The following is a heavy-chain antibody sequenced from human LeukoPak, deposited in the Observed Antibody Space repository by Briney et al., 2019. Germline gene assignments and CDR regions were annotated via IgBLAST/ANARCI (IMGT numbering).Heavy chain of an antibody. CDR1: GFSFRSYG. CDR3: ARDFWSGYYVA. Sequence: GRSLRLSCAASGFSFRSYGMHWVRQAPGKGLEWVAVIWYDGSEKHYADSVRGRLTISRDNSKNTLYLQMNNLRAEDTAVYYCARDFWSGYYVAWGQGTLVTVSS. J-gene: IGHJ5*02. CDR2: IWYDGSEK. D-gene: IGHD3-3*01. V-gene: IGHV3-33*01.